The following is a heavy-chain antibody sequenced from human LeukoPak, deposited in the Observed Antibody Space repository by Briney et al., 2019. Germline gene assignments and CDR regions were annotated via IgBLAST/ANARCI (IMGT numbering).Heavy chain of an antibody. J-gene: IGHJ4*02. D-gene: IGHD3-10*01. V-gene: IGHV1-18*01. CDR1: GYTFTSYA. CDR3: ASWLGAAGRRGASD. Sequence: ASVKVSCKASGYTFTSYAISWVRQAPGQGLEWMGWISDSNGNLNYAQSLQGRVTMTTDKSTSTAYMELRSLTSDDTAVYYCASWLGAAGRRGASDWGQGTLVTVSS. CDR2: ISDSNGNL.